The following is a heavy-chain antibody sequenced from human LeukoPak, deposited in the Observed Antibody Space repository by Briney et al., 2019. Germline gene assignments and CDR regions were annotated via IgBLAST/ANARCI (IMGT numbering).Heavy chain of an antibody. CDR3: ARDQYDTWSRRGNFDS. CDR1: GFTFGKYW. V-gene: IGHV3-7*03. D-gene: IGHD3-3*01. CDR2: IKLDGSEK. J-gene: IGHJ4*02. Sequence: GGSLRLSCVVSGFTFGKYWMSWVRQAPGKGLERVANIKLDGSEKNYVDSVKGRFTISRDNTKNSLYLQMNSLRVEDTAVFYCARDQYDTWSRRGNFDSWGQGTLVIVSS.